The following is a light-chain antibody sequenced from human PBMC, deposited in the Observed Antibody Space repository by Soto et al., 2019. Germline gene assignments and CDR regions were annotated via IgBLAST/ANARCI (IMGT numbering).Light chain of an antibody. CDR1: QSVSSY. V-gene: IGKV3-11*01. CDR2: DAS. Sequence: EIVSTQSPATLSLSPGERATLSCRASQSVSSYLAWYQQKPGQAPRLLIYDASNRATGIPARFSGSGSGTDFTLTISSLEPEDFAVYYCQQRSNSYTFGQGTKLGIK. CDR3: QQRSNSYT. J-gene: IGKJ2*01.